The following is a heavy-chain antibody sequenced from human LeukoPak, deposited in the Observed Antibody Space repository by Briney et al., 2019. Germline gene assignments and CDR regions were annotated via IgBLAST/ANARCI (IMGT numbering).Heavy chain of an antibody. V-gene: IGHV3-53*01. D-gene: IGHD6-6*01. J-gene: IGHJ4*02. Sequence: GGSLRLSCAASGFIVSNNYMSWVRQAPGKGLEWVSVIYSGGSTYYADSVRGRFTISRDCSKNILYLQRNRLMAKNTAVYYNTRVAFRSNSYIRGNDHWGQGTLVTVSS. CDR2: IYSGGST. CDR1: GFIVSNNY. CDR3: TRVAFRSNSYIRGNDH.